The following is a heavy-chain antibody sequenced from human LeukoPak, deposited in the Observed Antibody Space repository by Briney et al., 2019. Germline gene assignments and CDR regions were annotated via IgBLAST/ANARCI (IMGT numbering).Heavy chain of an antibody. CDR3: ARDPEMATPYYCGMDV. V-gene: IGHV4-59*01. J-gene: IGHJ6*02. CDR1: GGSISSDY. Sequence: PSETLSLTCTVSGGSISSDYWNWIRQPPGKGLEWIGYIYYSGSATYNPSLNNRVTISVDRPKNQFSLRLSSVTAADTAVYYCARDPEMATPYYCGMDVWGQGTTVTVS. CDR2: IYYSGSA. D-gene: IGHD5-24*01.